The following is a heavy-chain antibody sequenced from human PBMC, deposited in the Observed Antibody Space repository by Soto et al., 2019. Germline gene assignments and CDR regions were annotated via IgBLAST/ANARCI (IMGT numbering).Heavy chain of an antibody. Sequence: PSETLSLTCTVSGGSISSGGYYWSWIRQHPGKGLEWIGYIYYSGSTYYNPSLKSRVTISVDTSKNQFSLKLSPVTAADTAVYYCARGGADGDYLFDYWGQGTLVTVSS. CDR2: IYYSGST. D-gene: IGHD4-17*01. J-gene: IGHJ4*02. CDR3: ARGGADGDYLFDY. V-gene: IGHV4-31*03. CDR1: GGSISSGGYY.